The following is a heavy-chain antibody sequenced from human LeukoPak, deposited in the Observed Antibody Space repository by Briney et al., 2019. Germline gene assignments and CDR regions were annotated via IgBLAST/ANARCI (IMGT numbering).Heavy chain of an antibody. CDR1: GFTFSSYS. V-gene: IGHV3-21*01. J-gene: IGHJ4*02. D-gene: IGHD6-19*01. CDR2: ISSSSSYI. Sequence: KPGGSLRLSCAASGFTFSSYSMNWVRQAPGKRLEWVSSISSSSSYIYYADSVKGRFTISRDNAKNSLYLQMNSLRAEDTAVYYCARDLIAVAGTGGDCWGQGTLVTVSS. CDR3: ARDLIAVAGTGGDC.